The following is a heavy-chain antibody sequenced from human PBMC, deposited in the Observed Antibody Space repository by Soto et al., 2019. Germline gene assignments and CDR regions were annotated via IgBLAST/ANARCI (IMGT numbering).Heavy chain of an antibody. CDR1: GGSISSYY. J-gene: IGHJ6*02. CDR2: IYYSGST. D-gene: IGHD3-10*01. Sequence: PSETLSLTCTVSGGSISSYYWGWIRQPPGKGLEWIGSIYYSGSTYYNPSLKSRVTISVDTSKNQFSLKLSSVTAADTAVYYCARAIGRITMVRGVIKTPHYGMDVWGQGTTVTVSS. CDR3: ARAIGRITMVRGVIKTPHYGMDV. V-gene: IGHV4-39*01.